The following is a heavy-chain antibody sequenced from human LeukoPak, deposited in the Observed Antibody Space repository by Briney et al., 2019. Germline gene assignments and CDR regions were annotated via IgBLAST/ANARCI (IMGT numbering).Heavy chain of an antibody. D-gene: IGHD2-2*01. CDR3: ARLVPAAKANWFDP. Sequence: ASETLSLTCTVSGGSISSYYWSWIRQPTGKGLEWIGRIYTSGSTNYNPSLKSRVTMSVDTSKNQFSLKLSSVTAADTAVYYCARLVPAAKANWFDPWGQGTLVTVSS. J-gene: IGHJ5*02. V-gene: IGHV4-4*07. CDR2: IYTSGST. CDR1: GGSISSYY.